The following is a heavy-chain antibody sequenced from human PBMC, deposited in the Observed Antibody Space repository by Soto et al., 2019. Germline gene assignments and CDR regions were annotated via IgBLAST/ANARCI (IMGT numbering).Heavy chain of an antibody. V-gene: IGHV1-2*02. CDR3: AREAHYSSGWYGRGSYNWFDP. CDR2: INPNSGGT. CDR1: GYTFTVYY. J-gene: IGHJ5*02. D-gene: IGHD6-19*01. Sequence: ASVKVSCKASGYTFTVYYMHWVLQAPLQGRDWMGCINPNSGGTNYAQKFQGRVTMTRDTSISTAYMELSRLRSDDTAVYYCAREAHYSSGWYGRGSYNWFDPWGQGTLVTVSS.